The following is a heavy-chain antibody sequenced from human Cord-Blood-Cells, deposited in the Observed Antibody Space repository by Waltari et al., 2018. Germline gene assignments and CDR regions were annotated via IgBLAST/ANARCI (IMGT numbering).Heavy chain of an antibody. D-gene: IGHD2-2*01. V-gene: IGHV1-69*01. CDR3: ARGDVGYCSSTSCYDY. CDR2: IIPIFGTA. CDR1: GGTFSSLA. J-gene: IGHJ4*02. Sequence: QVQLVQSGAEVKKPGSSVKVSCKAAGGTFSSLAISWVRQAPGQGLEWMGGIIPIFGTANYAQKFQGRVTITADESTSTAYMELSSLRSEDTAVYYCARGDVGYCSSTSCYDYWGQGTLVTVSS.